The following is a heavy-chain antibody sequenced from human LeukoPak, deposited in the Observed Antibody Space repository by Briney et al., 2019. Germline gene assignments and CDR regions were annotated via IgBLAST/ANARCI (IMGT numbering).Heavy chain of an antibody. CDR3: VRETVYSSGWSPRAFDY. CDR2: INSDGSSS. D-gene: IGHD6-19*01. CDR1: GFTFSSYW. V-gene: IGHV3-74*01. J-gene: IGHJ4*02. Sequence: GGSLRLSCAASGFTFSSYWMHWVRQAPGKGLVWVSRINSDGSSSRYADSVKGRFTISRDNARNTLYLQMNSLRAEDTAVYYCVRETVYSSGWSPRAFDYWGQGTLVTVSS.